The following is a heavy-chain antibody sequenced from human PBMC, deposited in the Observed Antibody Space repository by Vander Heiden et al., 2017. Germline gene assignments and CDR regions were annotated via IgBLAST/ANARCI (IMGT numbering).Heavy chain of an antibody. CDR1: GFPFSSHW. D-gene: IGHD2-15*01. J-gene: IGHJ5*02. CDR2: IKQDGSEK. CDR3: ARSCSGGSCQDPKFDP. V-gene: IGHV3-7*01. Sequence: EVQLVESGGGLVQPGGSLRLSCAASGFPFSSHWMSWVRQAPGKGLEWVANIKQDGSEKYYVGSAKGRFTISRDNAKTSLYLQMNSLRAEDTAVYYCARSCSGGSCQDPKFDPWGQGTLVTVSS.